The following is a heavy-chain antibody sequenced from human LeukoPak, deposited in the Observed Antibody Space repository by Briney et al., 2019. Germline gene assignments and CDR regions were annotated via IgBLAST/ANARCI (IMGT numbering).Heavy chain of an antibody. CDR3: ARLRWPRGGRSSFDY. V-gene: IGHV5-51*01. Sequence: GESLKISCKGSGYSFTNYWIGWVRQMPGKGLESMGIIYPGDSDTIYSPSFQGQVTISADESITTAYLQWSSLKASDTAMYYCARLRWPRGGRSSFDYWGQGALVTVSS. CDR1: GYSFTNYW. J-gene: IGHJ4*02. CDR2: IYPGDSDT. D-gene: IGHD3-10*01.